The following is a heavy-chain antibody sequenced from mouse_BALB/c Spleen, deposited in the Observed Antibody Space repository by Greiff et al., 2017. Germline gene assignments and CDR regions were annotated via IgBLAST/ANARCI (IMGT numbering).Heavy chain of an antibody. CDR3: ARSGGNYYAMDY. V-gene: IGHV1-7*01. J-gene: IGHJ4*01. D-gene: IGHD1-1*02. Sequence: QVQLQQSGAELAKPGASVKMSCKASGYTFTSYWMHWVKQRPGQGLEWIGYINPSTGYTEYNQKFKDKATLTADKSSSTAYMQLSSLTSEDSAVYYCARSGGNYYAMDYWGQGTSVTVSS. CDR1: GYTFTSYW. CDR2: INPSTGYT.